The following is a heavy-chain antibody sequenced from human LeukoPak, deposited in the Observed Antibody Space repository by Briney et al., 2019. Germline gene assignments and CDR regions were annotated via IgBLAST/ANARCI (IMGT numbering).Heavy chain of an antibody. CDR3: ARSDWFDP. J-gene: IGHJ5*02. CDR1: GFTFSPYW. V-gene: IGHV3-74*03. Sequence: GGSLRLSCATSGFTFSPYWMHWVRQAPGKGLLWVSRINSDGSGTSYADSVKGRFTISRDNAKNTLYLQLDSLRPEDTAIYYCARSDWFDPWGQGTLATVSS. CDR2: INSDGSGT.